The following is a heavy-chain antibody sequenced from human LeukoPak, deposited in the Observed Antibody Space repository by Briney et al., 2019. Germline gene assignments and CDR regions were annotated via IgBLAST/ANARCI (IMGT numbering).Heavy chain of an antibody. Sequence: GGSLRLSCAASGFTFSSYSMNWVRQAPGKGLEWVSSISSSSSYIYYADSVKGRFTISRDNAKNSPYLQMNSLRAEDTAVYYCARSGTRGAFDYWGQGTLVTVSS. J-gene: IGHJ4*02. CDR2: ISSSSSYI. V-gene: IGHV3-21*01. CDR3: ARSGTRGAFDY. D-gene: IGHD3-10*01. CDR1: GFTFSSYS.